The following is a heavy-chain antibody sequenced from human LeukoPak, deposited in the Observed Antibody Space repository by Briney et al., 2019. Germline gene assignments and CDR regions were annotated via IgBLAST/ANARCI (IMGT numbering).Heavy chain of an antibody. CDR1: GGSISSGSYY. Sequence: SETLSLTCTVSGGSISSGSYYWSWIRQPAGKGLEWIGRIYTSGSTNYNPSLKSRVTISVDTSKNQFSLKLSSVTAADTAVYYCARTHYYGSGSYYSYYYYYMDVWGKGTTVTISS. CDR2: IYTSGST. J-gene: IGHJ6*03. CDR3: ARTHYYGSGSYYSYYYYYMDV. V-gene: IGHV4-61*02. D-gene: IGHD3-10*01.